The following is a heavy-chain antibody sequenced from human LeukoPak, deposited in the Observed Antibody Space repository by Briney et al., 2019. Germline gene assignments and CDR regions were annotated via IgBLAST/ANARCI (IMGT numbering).Heavy chain of an antibody. CDR3: ARGSVPYYYDSSFDY. V-gene: IGHV3-11*01. CDR1: GFTFSDYY. D-gene: IGHD3-22*01. Sequence: KAGGSLRLSCAASGFTFSDYYMSWIRQAPGKGLEWVSYISSSGSTIYYADSVKGRFTISRDNAKNSLYLQMNSLRAEDTAVYYCARGSVPYYYDSSFDYWGQGTLVTVSS. CDR2: ISSSGSTI. J-gene: IGHJ4*02.